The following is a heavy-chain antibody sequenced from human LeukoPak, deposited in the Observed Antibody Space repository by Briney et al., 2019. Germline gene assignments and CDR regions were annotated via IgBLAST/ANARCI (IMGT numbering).Heavy chain of an antibody. CDR2: ISAYNGNT. V-gene: IGHV1-18*04. D-gene: IGHD5-12*01. CDR3: ARDKGGYNSECDY. J-gene: IGHJ4*02. CDR1: GYTFTGYY. Sequence: GASVKVSCKASGYTFTGYYMHWVRQAPGQGLEWMGWISAYNGNTNYAQKLQGRVTMTTDTSTSTAYMELRSLRSDDTAVYYCARDKGGYNSECDYWGQGTLVTVSS.